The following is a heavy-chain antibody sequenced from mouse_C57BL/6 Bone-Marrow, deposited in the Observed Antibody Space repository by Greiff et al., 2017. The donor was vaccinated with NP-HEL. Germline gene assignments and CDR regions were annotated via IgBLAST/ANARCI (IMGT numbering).Heavy chain of an antibody. Sequence: EVQLVEPGGGLVKPGGSLKLSCAASGFTFSSYTMSWVRQTPEKRLEWVATISGGGGNTYYPDSVKGRFTISRDNAKNTLYLQMSSLRSEDTALYYCARQGWLLPAYWGQGTLVTVSA. CDR1: GFTFSSYT. CDR3: ARQGWLLPAY. D-gene: IGHD2-3*01. V-gene: IGHV5-9*01. J-gene: IGHJ3*01. CDR2: ISGGGGNT.